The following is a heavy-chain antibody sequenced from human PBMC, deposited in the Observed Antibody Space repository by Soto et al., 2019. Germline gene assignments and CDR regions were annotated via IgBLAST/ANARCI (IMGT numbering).Heavy chain of an antibody. CDR2: IYYSVST. D-gene: IGHD1-26*01. V-gene: IGHV4-31*03. CDR1: GGSISTGGYY. CDR3: AGVGYYYSYAMDV. J-gene: IGHJ6*02. Sequence: QVQLQESGPGLVKPSQTLSLTCTVSGGSISTGGYYWSWIRQHPGKGLEWIAYIYYSVSTYYKPSLKSRVTLSMETSQSQFFPELNSVTAGDTAVYFCAGVGYYYSYAMDVWGQGTTVTVSS.